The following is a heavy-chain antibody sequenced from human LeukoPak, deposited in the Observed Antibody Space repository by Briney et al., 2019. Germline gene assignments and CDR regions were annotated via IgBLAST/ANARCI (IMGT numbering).Heavy chain of an antibody. CDR1: GGSISSYY. CDR3: ARATNYDFYSGYYVPDY. D-gene: IGHD3-3*01. Sequence: PSETLSLTCTVSGGSISSYYWSWTRQPPGKGLEWIGYIYYSGSTNYNPSLKSRVTISLDTSNSQFALRLTSVTAADTAVYYCARATNYDFYSGYYVPDYWGQGTLVTVSS. CDR2: IYYSGST. J-gene: IGHJ4*02. V-gene: IGHV4-59*01.